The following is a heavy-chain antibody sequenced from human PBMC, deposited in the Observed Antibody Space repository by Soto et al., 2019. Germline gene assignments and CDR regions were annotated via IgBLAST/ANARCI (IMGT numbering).Heavy chain of an antibody. V-gene: IGHV4-30-4*01. D-gene: IGHD3-22*01. CDR1: GGSISSGDYY. CDR3: AREIAIMAGSSGPVDY. J-gene: IGHJ4*02. CDR2: IYYSGST. Sequence: SETLSLTCTVSGGSISSGDYYWSWIRQPPGKGLEWIGYIYYSGSTYYNPSLKSRVTISVDTSKNQFSLKLSSVTAADTAVYYCAREIAIMAGSSGPVDYWGQGTLVTVSS.